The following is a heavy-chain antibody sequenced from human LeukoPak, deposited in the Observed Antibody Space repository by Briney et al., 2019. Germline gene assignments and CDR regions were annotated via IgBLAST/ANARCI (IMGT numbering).Heavy chain of an antibody. Sequence: PGGSLRLSCAASGFTFSSYSMNWVRQAPGKGLEWVSSISSSSSYIYYADSVKGRFTISRDNAKTSLYLQMNSLRADDTAVYYCARGIAAAGTPGYWGQGTLVTVSS. V-gene: IGHV3-21*01. J-gene: IGHJ4*02. D-gene: IGHD6-13*01. CDR1: GFTFSSYS. CDR2: ISSSSSYI. CDR3: ARGIAAAGTPGY.